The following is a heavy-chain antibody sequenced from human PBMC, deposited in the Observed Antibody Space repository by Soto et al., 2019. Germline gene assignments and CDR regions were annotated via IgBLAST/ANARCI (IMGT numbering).Heavy chain of an antibody. CDR1: GGSISRGDYY. CDR2: SYYSGST. D-gene: IGHD3-10*01. V-gene: IGHV4-30-4*01. CDR3: ARALNWYGEGNWFDP. Sequence: QVQLQESGPGLVKPSQTLSLTCTVSGGSISRGDYYWSWISQPPGKGLEWIGYSYYSGSTYYNPSLKSRVNISVDTSKSQFSLKLSSVTAAATAVYYCARALNWYGEGNWFDPWGQGTLVTVSS. J-gene: IGHJ5*02.